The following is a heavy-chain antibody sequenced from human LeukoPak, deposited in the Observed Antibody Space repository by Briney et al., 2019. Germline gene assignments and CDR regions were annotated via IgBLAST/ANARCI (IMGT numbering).Heavy chain of an antibody. J-gene: IGHJ6*02. CDR1: GGSISSYY. V-gene: IGHV4-59*01. Sequence: SETLSLTCTVSGGSISSYYWSWIRQPPGKGLEWIGHIYYSGSTNYNPSLKSRVTISVDTSKNQFSLKLSSVTAADTAVYYCARSEYYYDSSTASYYYYGMDVWGQGTTVTVSS. CDR2: IYYSGST. CDR3: ARSEYYYDSSTASYYYYGMDV. D-gene: IGHD3-22*01.